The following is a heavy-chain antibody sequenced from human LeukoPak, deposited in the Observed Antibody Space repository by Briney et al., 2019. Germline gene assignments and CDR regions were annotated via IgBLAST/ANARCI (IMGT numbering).Heavy chain of an antibody. D-gene: IGHD5-24*01. CDR1: GGSISSGSYY. Sequence: SETLSLTCTVSGGSISSGSYYWSWIRQPAGKGLEWIGRIYTSGSTNYNPSLKSRVTISVDTSKNQFSLKLSSVTAADTAVYYCARSRGWLQSHPLGYWGQGTLVTVSS. J-gene: IGHJ4*02. CDR2: IYTSGST. CDR3: ARSRGWLQSHPLGY. V-gene: IGHV4-61*02.